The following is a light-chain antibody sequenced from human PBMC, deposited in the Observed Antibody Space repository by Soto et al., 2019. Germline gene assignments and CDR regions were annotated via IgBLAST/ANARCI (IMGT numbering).Light chain of an antibody. Sequence: QTVVTQEPSFSVSPGGTVTLTCGLNSGSVSTNYYPAWYQQTPGQAPRALIYHTNTRSSGVPDRFSGSILGNRAALTISGAQADDESDYYCVLYITGGTWVFGGGTKLTAL. CDR2: HTN. CDR3: VLYITGGTWV. V-gene: IGLV8-61*01. CDR1: SGSVSTNYY. J-gene: IGLJ3*02.